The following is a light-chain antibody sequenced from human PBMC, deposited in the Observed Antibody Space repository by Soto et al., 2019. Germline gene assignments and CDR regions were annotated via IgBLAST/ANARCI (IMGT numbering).Light chain of an antibody. CDR1: QSLLHSNGYNY. CDR2: LGS. CDR3: MQALETPIT. Sequence: DIVMTQSPLSLPVTPGEPASIYCRSSQSLLHSNGYNYLDWFLQKPGQSPQLLIYLGSTRASGVPDRFSGSGSGADFTLKISRVEAEDVGVYYCMQALETPITFGQGTRLEIK. V-gene: IGKV2-28*01. J-gene: IGKJ5*01.